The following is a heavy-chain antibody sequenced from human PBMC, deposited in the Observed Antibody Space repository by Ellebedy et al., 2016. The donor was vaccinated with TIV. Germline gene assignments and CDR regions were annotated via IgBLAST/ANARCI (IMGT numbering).Heavy chain of an antibody. D-gene: IGHD1-26*01. V-gene: IGHV3-74*01. CDR3: TAILVGTTGRGS. CDR2: INSDGSTK. J-gene: IGHJ5*02. CDR1: GFTFSTNW. Sequence: GESLKISXAASGFTFSTNWMHWVRQAPGKGLVWVSRINSDGSTKTYADSVKGRFTISRDNAKNTLYLQMNSLRAEDTAVYYCTAILVGTTGRGSWGQGTLVTVAS.